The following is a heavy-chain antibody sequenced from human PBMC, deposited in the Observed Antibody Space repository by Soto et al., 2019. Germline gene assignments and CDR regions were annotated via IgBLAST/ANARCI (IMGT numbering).Heavy chain of an antibody. D-gene: IGHD3-10*01. V-gene: IGHV3-7*01. J-gene: IGHJ6*02. Sequence: GSLRLSCAASGFTFSSYWMSWVRQAPGKGLEWVANIKQDGSEKYYVDSVKGRFTISRDNAKNSLYLQMNSLRAEDTAVYYCARDQVTMVRGVIVPLNYYYYYGMDVWGQGTTVTVSS. CDR2: IKQDGSEK. CDR3: ARDQVTMVRGVIVPLNYYYYYGMDV. CDR1: GFTFSSYW.